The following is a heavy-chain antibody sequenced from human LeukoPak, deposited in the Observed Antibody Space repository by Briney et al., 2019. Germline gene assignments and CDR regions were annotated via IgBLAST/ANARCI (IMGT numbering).Heavy chain of an antibody. CDR3: ARDPGSTGNY. CDR1: GFTLKTYS. D-gene: IGHD1-14*01. CDR2: ISITSSRV. V-gene: IGHV3-21*01. Sequence: GGSLRLSCAASGFTLKTYSMNWVRQAPGKGLEWVSFISITSSRVCYADSVKGRFTISRDNAKNSMYLQMNSLRPEDTAVYYCARDPGSTGNYWGQGTLVSVSS. J-gene: IGHJ4*02.